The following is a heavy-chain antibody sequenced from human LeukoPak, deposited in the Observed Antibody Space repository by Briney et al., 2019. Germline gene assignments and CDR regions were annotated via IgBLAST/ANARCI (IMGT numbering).Heavy chain of an antibody. J-gene: IGHJ4*02. D-gene: IGHD4-17*01. CDR1: GFTINTYH. CDR3: ARDLMSRDYGLDY. Sequence: GGSLRLSCAASGFTINTYHMTWVRHAPGKGLVWVSRINSDGSSTSYADSVKGRFTISRDNAKNTLYLQMNSLRAEDTAVYYCARDLMSRDYGLDYWGQGTLVTVSS. CDR2: INSDGSST. V-gene: IGHV3-74*01.